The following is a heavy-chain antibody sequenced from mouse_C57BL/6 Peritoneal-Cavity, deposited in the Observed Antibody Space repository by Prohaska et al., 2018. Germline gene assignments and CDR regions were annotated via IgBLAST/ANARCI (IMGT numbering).Heavy chain of an antibody. Sequence: EVKLLQSGGGLVQPGGSLKIYCAASGIDFSRYWMSWVRRATGKGLEWIGEINPDSSTINYAPSLKDKFIISRDNAKNTLYLQMSKVRSEDTALYYCAGRGWDGGWYFDVWGTGTTVTVSS. J-gene: IGHJ1*03. V-gene: IGHV4-1*01. CDR3: AGRGWDGGWYFDV. D-gene: IGHD4-1*01. CDR2: INPDSSTI. CDR1: GIDFSRYW.